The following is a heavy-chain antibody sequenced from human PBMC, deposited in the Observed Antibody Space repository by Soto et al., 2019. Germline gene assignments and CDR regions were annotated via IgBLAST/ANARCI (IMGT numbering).Heavy chain of an antibody. Sequence: XETLSLSSTVSCGSISSSRYYWGWIRQPPGKGLEWIGSIYYSGSTYYNPSLKSRVTISVDTSKNQFSLKLSSVTAADTAVYYCARHAGIVVVPDPPEYFDDWGQGTLVTVSS. V-gene: IGHV4-39*01. CDR3: ARHAGIVVVPDPPEYFDD. CDR1: CGSISSSRYY. J-gene: IGHJ4*02. CDR2: IYYSGST. D-gene: IGHD2-2*01.